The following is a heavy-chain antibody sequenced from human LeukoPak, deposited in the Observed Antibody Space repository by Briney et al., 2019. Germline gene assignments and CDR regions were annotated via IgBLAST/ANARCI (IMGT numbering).Heavy chain of an antibody. J-gene: IGHJ4*02. CDR3: ARTNPVARNSLDY. Sequence: SETLSLTCTVSGASIYGYYWSWIRQPPGKGLEWIGSILYSGSTDYNPSLKSRVTMSEDKSKNQFSLKLSSVTAADTAVYYCARTNPVARNSLDYWGPGTLVTVSS. D-gene: IGHD1-14*01. CDR2: ILYSGST. V-gene: IGHV4-59*12. CDR1: GASIYGYY.